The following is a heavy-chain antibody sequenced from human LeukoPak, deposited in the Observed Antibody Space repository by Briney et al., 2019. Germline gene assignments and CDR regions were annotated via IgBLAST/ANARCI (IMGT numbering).Heavy chain of an antibody. Sequence: PGGSPRLSCSASGFTFSNYFMHWVRQAPGEGLVWVSRINGDGTTTIYADSVKGRFTISRDNAKNTLYLQMNSLRAEGTAIYYCARRVDATRWFDPWGQGTLVTVSS. CDR3: ARRVDATRWFDP. D-gene: IGHD2-15*01. CDR1: GFTFSNYF. V-gene: IGHV3-74*01. J-gene: IGHJ5*02. CDR2: INGDGTTT.